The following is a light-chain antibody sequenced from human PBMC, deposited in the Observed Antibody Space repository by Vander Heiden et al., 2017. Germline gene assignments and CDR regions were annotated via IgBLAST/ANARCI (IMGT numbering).Light chain of an antibody. V-gene: IGLV1-47*01. CDR3: ATWDESLSAVV. Sequence: QSVLTQPPSAAGTPGQRVTISCSGTRSNIGGNFVSWYQQLPETAPKLLIFKNNQRPSGVPDRFSGSKSGTSASLAISGLRSEDEADYYCATWDESLSAVVFGGGTKLTVL. J-gene: IGLJ2*01. CDR1: RSNIGGNF. CDR2: KNN.